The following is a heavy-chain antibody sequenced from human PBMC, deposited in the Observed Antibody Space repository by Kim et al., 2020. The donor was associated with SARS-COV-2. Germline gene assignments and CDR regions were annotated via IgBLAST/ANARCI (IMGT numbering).Heavy chain of an antibody. J-gene: IGHJ6*02. D-gene: IGHD3-3*01. V-gene: IGHV1-69*13. CDR1: GGTFSSYA. Sequence: SVKVSCKASGGTFSSYAISWVRQAPGQGLEWMGGIIPIFGTANYAQKFQGRVTITADESTSTAYMEMSSLRSEDTAVYYCAASYYDFWSGLLSYYYYGMDVWGQGTTDTVSS. CDR2: IIPIFGTA. CDR3: AASYYDFWSGLLSYYYYGMDV.